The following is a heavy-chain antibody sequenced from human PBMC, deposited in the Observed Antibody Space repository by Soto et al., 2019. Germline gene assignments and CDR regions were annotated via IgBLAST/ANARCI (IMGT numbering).Heavy chain of an antibody. Sequence: GGSLRLSCAASGFSFRNYAMSWVRQAPGKGLEWISTLTGSSSNIYHADSVKGRFAISRDNSRNTLYLQMNSLTAEDTAVYYCANGRATYGLLTHDYWGQGTLVTVSS. CDR1: GFSFRNYA. CDR3: ANGRATYGLLTHDY. V-gene: IGHV3-23*01. J-gene: IGHJ4*02. CDR2: LTGSSSNI. D-gene: IGHD3-10*01.